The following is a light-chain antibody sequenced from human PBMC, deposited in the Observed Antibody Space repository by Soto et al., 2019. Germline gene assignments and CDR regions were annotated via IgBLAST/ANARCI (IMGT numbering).Light chain of an antibody. CDR1: NIGSKS. CDR2: YDR. CDR3: QVWDSGSDSGV. V-gene: IGLV3-21*04. Sequence: SYELTQPPSVSVAPGKTATITCGGDNIGSKSVHWYQQRPGQAPVLVIFYDRTRPSGIPERFSGSNSGSKATLTISRVEAGDEADYYCQVWDSGSDSGVFGTWTKLTVL. J-gene: IGLJ1*01.